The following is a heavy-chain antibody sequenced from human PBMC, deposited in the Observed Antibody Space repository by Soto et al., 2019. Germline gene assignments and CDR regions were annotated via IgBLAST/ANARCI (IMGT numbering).Heavy chain of an antibody. CDR1: GFMFCSYA. V-gene: IGHV3-30-3*01. CDR3: ARAGGLLVDY. J-gene: IGHJ4*02. D-gene: IGHD1-26*01. CDR2: KTYDGSNK. Sequence: QVQLVESGGGVVQPGRSLRLSCAASGFMFCSYAMHWVRQAPGKGLEWVAVKTYDGSNKYYADSVKGRFTISRDNSKNTLYLQMNSLRAEDTAVYYCARAGGLLVDYWGQGTLVTVSS.